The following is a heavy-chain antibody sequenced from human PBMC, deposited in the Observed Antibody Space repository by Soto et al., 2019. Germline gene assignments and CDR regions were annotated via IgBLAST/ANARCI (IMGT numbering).Heavy chain of an antibody. CDR1: GGSISSYY. J-gene: IGHJ4*02. CDR3: AREARFGEFDY. CDR2: IYYSGST. Sequence: TLSLTCTVSGGSISSYYWSWIRQPPGKGLEWIGYIYYSGSTNYNPSLKSRVTISVDTSKNQFSLKLSSVTAADTAVYYCAREARFGEFDYWGQGTLVTVSS. D-gene: IGHD3-10*01. V-gene: IGHV4-59*01.